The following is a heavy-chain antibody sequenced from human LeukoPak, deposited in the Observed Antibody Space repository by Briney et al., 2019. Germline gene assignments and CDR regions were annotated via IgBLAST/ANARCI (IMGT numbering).Heavy chain of an antibody. CDR3: ARKPNAVYWFDP. Sequence: SDTLSLTCAVSGYSISIDNWWGWIRQPPGKGLEWIGYIHYSGITYYSPSLKSRVTLSVDTSKNQFSLGLSSVTAVDTAVYYCARKPNAVYWFDPWGQGTLVTVSS. J-gene: IGHJ5*02. CDR1: GYSISIDNW. D-gene: IGHD4/OR15-4a*01. V-gene: IGHV4-28*01. CDR2: IHYSGIT.